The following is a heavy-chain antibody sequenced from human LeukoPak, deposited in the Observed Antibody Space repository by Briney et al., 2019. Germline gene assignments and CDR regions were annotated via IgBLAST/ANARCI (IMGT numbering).Heavy chain of an antibody. CDR2: IYHSGNT. V-gene: IGHV4-59*01. CDR1: GGPISSFY. Sequence: KASETLSLTCTVPGGPISSFYRSWVRQPPRKGLDWIGSIYHSGNTNYNPSLKSRVTISVDTSKNQFSLKLTSVTAADTAVYYCARGVGATTQFDYWGQGTLVTVSS. CDR3: ARGVGATTQFDY. J-gene: IGHJ4*02. D-gene: IGHD1-26*01.